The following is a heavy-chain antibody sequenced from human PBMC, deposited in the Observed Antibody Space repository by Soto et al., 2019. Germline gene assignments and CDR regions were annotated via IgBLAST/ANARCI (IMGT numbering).Heavy chain of an antibody. Sequence: QVQLVQSGAEVKKPGASVKVSCKASGYTFSDYYIHWMRQAPGQGLEWMGWINPNSGGTKYAHKFQGWVTMTRETSSKTAYMELSRLTSDDTAVYYCARESGGATATLDYYYFYMDVWGKGTTVTVSS. D-gene: IGHD5-12*01. CDR3: ARESGGATATLDYYYFYMDV. J-gene: IGHJ6*03. CDR1: GYTFSDYY. CDR2: INPNSGGT. V-gene: IGHV1-2*04.